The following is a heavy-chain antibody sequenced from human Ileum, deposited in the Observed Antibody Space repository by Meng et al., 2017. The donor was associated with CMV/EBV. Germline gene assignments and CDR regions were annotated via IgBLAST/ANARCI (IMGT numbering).Heavy chain of an antibody. V-gene: IGHV3-7*01. D-gene: IGHD2-8*01. CDR3: ASTGPLYGLYFCY. CDR1: GSSFSNSW. CDR2: TNEDGSDK. Sequence: GESLKISCGASGSSFSNSWMIWVRRAPGKGLEWVAKTNEDGSDKYYVDSVKGRFTIFRDNAKNSVYLQMNSLRAEDTAVYYCASTGPLYGLYFCYWGQGTLVTGSS. J-gene: IGHJ4*02.